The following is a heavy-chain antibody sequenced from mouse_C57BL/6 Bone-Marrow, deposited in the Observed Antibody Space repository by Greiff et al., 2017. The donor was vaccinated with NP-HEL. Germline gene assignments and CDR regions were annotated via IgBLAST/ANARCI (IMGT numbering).Heavy chain of an antibody. CDR1: GYTFTSYW. CDR3: ARGWLLLFAY. D-gene: IGHD2-3*01. Sequence: VQLQQSGAELAKPGASVKLSCKASGYTFTSYWMHWVKQRPGQGLEWIGYINPSSGYTKYNQKFKDKATLTAYKSSSTASMQLSSLTYAYSAVYYCARGWLLLFAYWGQGTLVTVSA. V-gene: IGHV1-7*01. CDR2: INPSSGYT. J-gene: IGHJ3*01.